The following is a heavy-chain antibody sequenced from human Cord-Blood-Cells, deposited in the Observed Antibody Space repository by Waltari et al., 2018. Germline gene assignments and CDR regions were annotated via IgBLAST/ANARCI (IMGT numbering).Heavy chain of an antibody. CDR2: SNHSGST. D-gene: IGHD3-3*01. V-gene: IGHV4-34*01. CDR1: GGSFSGYS. J-gene: IGHJ4*02. CDR3: ARGPTIFGVVIMGFDY. Sequence: QVQLQQWGAGLLKPSETLSLTCAVSGGSFSGYSWSWIRQPPGKGLEWIGESNHSGSTNYNPSLKSRVTISVDTSKNQFSLKLSSVTAADTAVYYCARGPTIFGVVIMGFDYWGQGTLVTVSS.